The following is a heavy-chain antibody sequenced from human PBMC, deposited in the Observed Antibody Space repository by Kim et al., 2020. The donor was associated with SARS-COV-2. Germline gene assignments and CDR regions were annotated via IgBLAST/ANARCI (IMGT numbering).Heavy chain of an antibody. J-gene: IGHJ4*02. Sequence: GGSLRLSCAASGFTFSDYYMSWIRQAPGKGLEWVSYISSSSSYTNYADSVKGRFTISRDNAKNSLYLQMNSLRAEDTAVYYCARDSLPPITMVRGAHFDYWGQGTLVTVSS. D-gene: IGHD3-10*01. CDR1: GFTFSDYY. CDR2: ISSSSSYT. CDR3: ARDSLPPITMVRGAHFDY. V-gene: IGHV3-11*05.